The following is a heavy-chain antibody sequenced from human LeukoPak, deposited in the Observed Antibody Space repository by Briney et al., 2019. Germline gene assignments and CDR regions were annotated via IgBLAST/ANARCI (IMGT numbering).Heavy chain of an antibody. V-gene: IGHV3-48*03. CDR1: GFTFSSYE. D-gene: IGHD3-9*01. Sequence: GGSLRLSCVASGFTFSSYEMNWVRQAPGKGLECISYISSSGSTIHYADSVKGRFTVSRDTARNSLYPQMNSLRAEDTAVYYCTRTYYDILTGTNWFDPWGQGTLVTVSS. CDR2: ISSSGSTI. CDR3: TRTYYDILTGTNWFDP. J-gene: IGHJ5*02.